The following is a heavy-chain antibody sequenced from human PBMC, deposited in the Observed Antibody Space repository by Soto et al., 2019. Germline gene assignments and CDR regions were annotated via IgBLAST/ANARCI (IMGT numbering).Heavy chain of an antibody. CDR2: IYHSEHT. J-gene: IGHJ5*01. V-gene: IGHV4-31*03. D-gene: IGHD4-17*01. CDR1: GGSISSGAYY. CDR3: ARGRVPDDYGEPNWFDS. Sequence: QVQLQEAGPGLVKPSPTLSLTCTVSGGSISSGAYYWSWNGQHQGKGREWVGYIYHSEHTYSNPSLKSRVSISLDTSKNQVSLRLSSVTAADPAVYYCARGRVPDDYGEPNWFDSWGQGTLVTVSS.